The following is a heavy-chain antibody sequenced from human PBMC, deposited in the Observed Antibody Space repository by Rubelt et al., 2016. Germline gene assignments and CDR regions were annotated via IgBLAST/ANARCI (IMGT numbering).Heavy chain of an antibody. D-gene: IGHD3-10*01. Sequence: QLQLQESGPGLVKPSETLSLTCSVSGGSISGSSYYWGWIRQHPGRGLEWIGYIYYSGSTYYNPSLKSRVTISVDTSKNQFSLSVSSVTAADTAVYYWAREGGVSGSYFFDYWGQGTLVTVSS. CDR3: AREGGVSGSYFFDY. CDR2: IYYSGST. CDR1: GGSISGSSYY. J-gene: IGHJ4*02. V-gene: IGHV4-31*03.